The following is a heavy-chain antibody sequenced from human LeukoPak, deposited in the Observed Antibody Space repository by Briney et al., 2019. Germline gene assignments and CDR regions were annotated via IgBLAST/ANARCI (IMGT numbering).Heavy chain of an antibody. CDR3: AKDYRRTTADDFGYYGMDV. V-gene: IGHV3-74*01. J-gene: IGHJ6*02. CDR2: INTDGSNT. Sequence: QPGGSLRLSCAASGFSFGSYWMHWVRQVPGKGLVWVSRINTDGSNTAYADSVKGRFTISRDKAKTSLYLQMNSLKTEDTALYFCAKDYRRTTADDFGYYGMDVWGQGTTVTVAS. D-gene: IGHD4-17*01. CDR1: GFSFGSYW.